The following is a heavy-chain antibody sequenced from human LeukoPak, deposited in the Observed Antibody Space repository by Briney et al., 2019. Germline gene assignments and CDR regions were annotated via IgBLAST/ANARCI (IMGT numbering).Heavy chain of an antibody. V-gene: IGHV4-59*08. CDR3: ARTYCSGGSCHFDY. Sequence: SETLSLTCTVSGGSISDYYWSWIRQPPGKGLEWIAYINYSGNTDYNPSLKSRVTISVDTSKNHFSLKLSSVTAADTAVYYCARTYCSGGSCHFDYWGQGTLVTVSS. D-gene: IGHD2-15*01. J-gene: IGHJ4*02. CDR2: INYSGNT. CDR1: GGSISDYY.